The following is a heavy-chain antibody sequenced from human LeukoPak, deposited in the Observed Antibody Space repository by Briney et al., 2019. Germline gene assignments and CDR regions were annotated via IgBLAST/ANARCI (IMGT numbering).Heavy chain of an antibody. Sequence: SETLSLTCAVSGGSISGGGYSWSWIRQPPGKGLEWIGYIYHSGSTYYNPSLKSRVTISVDRSKNQFSLKLSSVTAADTAVYYCAMLGGYDDTEIDYWGQGTLVTVSS. CDR3: AMLGGYDDTEIDY. J-gene: IGHJ4*02. CDR2: IYHSGST. V-gene: IGHV4-30-2*01. CDR1: GGSISGGGYS. D-gene: IGHD5-12*01.